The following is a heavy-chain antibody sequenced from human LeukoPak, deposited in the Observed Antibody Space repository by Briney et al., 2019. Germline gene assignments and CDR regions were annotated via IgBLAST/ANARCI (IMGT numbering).Heavy chain of an antibody. Sequence: RASVKVSCKASGYTFTVYYMQWVRQAPGQGPEWVGWINPNSGDTNYAQKFQGRVTMTRDTSISTAYMELSRLRFGDTAVYYCARVGTISSGWYFFDFWGQGTLVTVSS. CDR1: GYTFTVYY. J-gene: IGHJ4*02. CDR2: INPNSGDT. CDR3: ARVGTISSGWYFFDF. D-gene: IGHD6-19*01. V-gene: IGHV1-2*02.